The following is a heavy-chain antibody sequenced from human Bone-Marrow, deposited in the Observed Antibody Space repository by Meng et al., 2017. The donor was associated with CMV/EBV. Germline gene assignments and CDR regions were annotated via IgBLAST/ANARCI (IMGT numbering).Heavy chain of an antibody. D-gene: IGHD2-2*02. CDR1: GGTFSSYT. J-gene: IGHJ6*02. CDR2: IIPILGIA. Sequence: SVKVSCKASGGTFSSYTISWVRQAPGQGLEWMGWIIPILGIANYAQKFQGRVTITADKSTSRAYMELSSLRSEGTAVYYCARRSYQLPYGYYYYGMDVWGQGTTVTVSS. V-gene: IGHV1-69*02. CDR3: ARRSYQLPYGYYYYGMDV.